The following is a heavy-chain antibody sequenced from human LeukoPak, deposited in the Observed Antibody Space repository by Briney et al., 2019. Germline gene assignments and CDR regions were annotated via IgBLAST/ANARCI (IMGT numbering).Heavy chain of an antibody. CDR1: GFTFSNYW. V-gene: IGHV3-7*01. Sequence: GGSLRLSCAASGFTFSNYWMTWVRQAPGKGLEWVARINQDGSEEHYMDSVEARFTISRDNAKNSLSLQMNSLRAEDTAVYYCVRDGGVSGYDLLDYRGQGTLVTVSS. D-gene: IGHD5-12*01. CDR2: INQDGSEE. CDR3: VRDGGVSGYDLLDY. J-gene: IGHJ4*02.